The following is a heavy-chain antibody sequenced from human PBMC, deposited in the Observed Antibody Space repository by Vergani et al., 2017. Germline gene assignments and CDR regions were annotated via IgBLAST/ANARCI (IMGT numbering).Heavy chain of an antibody. CDR2: ISPIFGTA. V-gene: IGHV1-69*13. J-gene: IGHJ4*02. CDR1: GGTFSSYA. Sequence: QVQLVQSGAEVKKPGSSVKVSCKASGGTFSSYAISWVRQAPGQGLEWMGGISPIFGTANYAQKFQGRVTITADESTSTAYMELSSLRSEDTAVYYCARVGKFYGDYQKPFDYWGQGTLVTVSS. D-gene: IGHD4-17*01. CDR3: ARVGKFYGDYQKPFDY.